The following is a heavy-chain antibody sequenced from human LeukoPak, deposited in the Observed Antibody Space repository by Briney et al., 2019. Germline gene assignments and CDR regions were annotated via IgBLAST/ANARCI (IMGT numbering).Heavy chain of an antibody. CDR2: IYYSGTT. CDR1: GGSMDSFY. J-gene: IGHJ6*04. V-gene: IGHV4-59*01. CDR3: ARLARLTLIRGGTGYDSLDV. D-gene: IGHD3-10*01. Sequence: SETLSLTCPVSGGSMDSFYWGWIRQSPGGGLEWIGYIYYSGTTNYNPSLRSRLIISVDTSKNQFSLKLISVTAADTAVYYCARLARLTLIRGGTGYDSLDVWGKETKITVYS.